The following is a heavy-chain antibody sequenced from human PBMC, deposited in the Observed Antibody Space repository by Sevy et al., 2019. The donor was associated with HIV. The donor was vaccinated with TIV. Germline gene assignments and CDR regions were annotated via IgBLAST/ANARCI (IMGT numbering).Heavy chain of an antibody. D-gene: IGHD6-13*01. CDR2: ISPTGGTT. J-gene: IGHJ4*02. V-gene: IGHV3-23*01. CDR1: GFTFSSYD. CDR3: AKDLEQQLGPDY. Sequence: GGSLRLSCAASGFTFSSYDMSWVRQAPGKGLEWVSGISPTGGTTHYAESGKGRFIISRDNSKKTLFLQMNSLRAEDTAHYYCAKDLEQQLGPDYWGQGTQVTVSS.